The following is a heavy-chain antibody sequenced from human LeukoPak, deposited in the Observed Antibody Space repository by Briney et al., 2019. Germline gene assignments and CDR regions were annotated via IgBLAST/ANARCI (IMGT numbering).Heavy chain of an antibody. D-gene: IGHD3-3*01. CDR3: ARGFNDFWSGSQLEY. Sequence: RGSLRLSCAASGFIFGGYAMHWVRQAPGKGLQWLAVISYDGGKAYYADSVEGRFTISRDNSKSTVYLEINSLRSEDTAIYYCARGFNDFWSGSQLEYWGQGTLVTVSS. CDR1: GFIFGGYA. V-gene: IGHV3-30-3*01. CDR2: ISYDGGKA. J-gene: IGHJ4*02.